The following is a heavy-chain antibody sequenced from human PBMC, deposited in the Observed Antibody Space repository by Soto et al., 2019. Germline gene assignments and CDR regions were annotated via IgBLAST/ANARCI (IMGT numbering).Heavy chain of an antibody. Sequence: PGEPLKISCKGSGYSFTSYWIGWVRQMPGKGLEWMGIIYPGDSDTRYSPSFQGQVTISADKSISTAYLQWSSLKASDTAMYYCARHTISCIAAADYCGHGTLVTVSS. D-gene: IGHD6-13*01. CDR3: ARHTISCIAAADY. V-gene: IGHV5-51*01. J-gene: IGHJ4*01. CDR1: GYSFTSYW. CDR2: IYPGDSDT.